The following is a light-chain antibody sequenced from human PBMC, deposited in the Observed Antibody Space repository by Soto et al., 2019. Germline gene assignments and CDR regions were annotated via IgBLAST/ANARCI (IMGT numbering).Light chain of an antibody. Sequence: QSALTQPPSASGSPGQSVTISCTGTSSDVGGYNYVSWYQQHPGKAPKLMIYEVFKRPSGVPDRFSGSKSGNTASLTVSGLQAEDEDDYYCSSYAASDNFVVFGGGTKLTVL. J-gene: IGLJ2*01. CDR1: SSDVGGYNY. V-gene: IGLV2-8*01. CDR2: EVF. CDR3: SSYAASDNFVV.